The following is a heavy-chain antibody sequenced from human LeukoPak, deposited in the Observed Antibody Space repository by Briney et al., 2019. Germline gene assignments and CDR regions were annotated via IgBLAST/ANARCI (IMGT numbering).Heavy chain of an antibody. V-gene: IGHV1-69*05. J-gene: IGHJ4*02. D-gene: IGHD1-1*01. CDR2: IIPNFGTA. Sequence: SVKVSCKASRRTFSSYAISWVPQAPGQGREWMGRIIPNFGTANYAQKFQSRVTITTDESTSTAYMELSSLRAEDTAVYYCASTYNWNDPLPDYWGQGTLVTVSS. CDR3: ASTYNWNDPLPDY. CDR1: RRTFSSYA.